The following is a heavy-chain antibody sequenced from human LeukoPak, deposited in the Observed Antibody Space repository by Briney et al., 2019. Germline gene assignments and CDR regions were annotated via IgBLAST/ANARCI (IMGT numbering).Heavy chain of an antibody. CDR1: GFTFRDYY. CDR2: IYSGGST. V-gene: IGHV3-53*01. CDR3: ARWGTRYYDILTGYPRGYFDY. D-gene: IGHD3-9*01. Sequence: GGSLRLSCAASGFTFRDYYMDWVGQPPGKGLEWVSVIYSGGSTYYRDCVKGRFTISRDNSKNTLYLQMNSLRAEDTAVYYCARWGTRYYDILTGYPRGYFDYWGQGTLVTVSS. J-gene: IGHJ4*02.